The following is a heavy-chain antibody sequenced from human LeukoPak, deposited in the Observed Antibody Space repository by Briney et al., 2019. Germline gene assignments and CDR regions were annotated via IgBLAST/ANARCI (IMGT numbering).Heavy chain of an antibody. D-gene: IGHD1/OR15-1a*01. CDR2: IKQDGSEK. V-gene: IGHV3-7*01. CDR1: GFTFSSYA. CDR3: ARLGNWNIYYFDY. J-gene: IGHJ4*02. Sequence: GGSLRLSCAASGFTFSSYAMSWVRQAPGKGLEWVANIKQDGSEKYYVDSVKGRFTISGDNAKNSLYLQMNSLRAEDTAVCYCARLGNWNIYYFDYWGQGTLVTVSS.